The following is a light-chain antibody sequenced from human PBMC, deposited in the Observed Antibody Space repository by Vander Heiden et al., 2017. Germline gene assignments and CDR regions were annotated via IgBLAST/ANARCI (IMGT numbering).Light chain of an antibody. V-gene: IGLV3-19*01. CDR3: NSRDSSGNLYV. CDR2: GKN. J-gene: IGLJ1*01. Sequence: SSELTQDPAVSVALGQTVRMTSQGASTRSYYVSWYKQKPGQAPVLVIYGKNNRPSGIPDRFSGSSSGNTASLTITGAQAEDEADYYCNSRDSSGNLYVFGTGTKVTVL. CDR1: STRSYY.